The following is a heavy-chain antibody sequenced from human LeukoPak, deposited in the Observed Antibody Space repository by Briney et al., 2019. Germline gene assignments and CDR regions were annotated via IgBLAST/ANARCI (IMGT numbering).Heavy chain of an antibody. CDR2: ISGSGNTI. D-gene: IGHD1-1*01. Sequence: GRSLRLSCAASGFTFSTYSMNWVRQAPGKGLEWVSYISGSGNTIYYADSVKGRFTTSRDNAKNSLYLQMNSLRDEDTAVYYCARAVVGTTNWFDPWGQGTLVTVSS. CDR1: GFTFSTYS. CDR3: ARAVVGTTNWFDP. V-gene: IGHV3-48*02. J-gene: IGHJ5*02.